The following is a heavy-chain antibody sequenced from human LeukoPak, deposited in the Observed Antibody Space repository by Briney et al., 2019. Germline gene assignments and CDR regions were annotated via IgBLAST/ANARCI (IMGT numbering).Heavy chain of an antibody. CDR1: GLTFSEYT. Sequence: QAGGSLRLSCAASGLTFSEYTMHWVRQTPGKGLEWVSLITWDGGSTFYADSVKGRFTISRDNSENSLSLQMNSLTTDDTALYRCATERLRYSHHWGQGTLVTVSS. CDR2: ITWDGGST. CDR3: ATERLRYSHH. J-gene: IGHJ4*02. V-gene: IGHV3-43*01.